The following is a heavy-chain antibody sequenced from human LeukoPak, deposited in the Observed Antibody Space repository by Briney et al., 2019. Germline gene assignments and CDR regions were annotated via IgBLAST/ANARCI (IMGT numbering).Heavy chain of an antibody. Sequence: PGGSLRLSCAASGFTLSSYNMKWVRQAPGKGLEWLSYISSSSSTTYYADSVKGRFTISRDNAKNSLYLQTNSLRVEDTAVYYCTRGVVMTVSNWYFDLWGRGTLVTVSS. V-gene: IGHV3-48*04. J-gene: IGHJ2*01. CDR2: ISSSSSTT. CDR3: TRGVVMTVSNWYFDL. D-gene: IGHD2-21*02. CDR1: GFTLSSYN.